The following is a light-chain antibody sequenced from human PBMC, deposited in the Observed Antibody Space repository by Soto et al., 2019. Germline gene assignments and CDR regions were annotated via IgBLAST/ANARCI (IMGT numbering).Light chain of an antibody. Sequence: DIQMTQSPSSLSASVGDRVTITCRATQSISTYLNWYQQKPGKAPNLLIYAASALQHGVPSRFSGSGSGTDFTLTISSLQPEDFATYYCQQTYNTPLTFGGGTKVDIK. CDR2: AAS. V-gene: IGKV1-39*01. CDR3: QQTYNTPLT. J-gene: IGKJ4*01. CDR1: QSISTY.